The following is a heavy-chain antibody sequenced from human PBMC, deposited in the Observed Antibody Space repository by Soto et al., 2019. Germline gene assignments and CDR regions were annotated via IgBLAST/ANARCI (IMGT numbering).Heavy chain of an antibody. CDR1: GFTFSSYS. Sequence: GGSLRLSCAASGFTFSSYSMNWVRQAPGKGLEWVSSISSSSSYIYYADSVKGRFTISRDNAKNSLYLQMNSLRAEDTAVYYCARGSSSWYAKPTPLDYWGQGTLVTVSS. CDR2: ISSSSSYI. CDR3: ARGSSSWYAKPTPLDY. D-gene: IGHD6-13*01. J-gene: IGHJ4*02. V-gene: IGHV3-21*01.